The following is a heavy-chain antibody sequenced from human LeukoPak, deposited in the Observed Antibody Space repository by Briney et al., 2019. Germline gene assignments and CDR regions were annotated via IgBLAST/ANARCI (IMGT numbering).Heavy chain of an antibody. CDR3: ARERDITMVRGVIPNWFDP. Sequence: GGSLRLFCAASGFTFSSYSMNWVRQAPGKGLERVSSISSSSSYIYYADSVKGRFTISRDNAKNSMYLQMNSLRAEDTAVYYCARERDITMVRGVIPNWFDPWGQGTLVTVSS. J-gene: IGHJ5*02. CDR1: GFTFSSYS. CDR2: ISSSSSYI. D-gene: IGHD3-10*01. V-gene: IGHV3-21*01.